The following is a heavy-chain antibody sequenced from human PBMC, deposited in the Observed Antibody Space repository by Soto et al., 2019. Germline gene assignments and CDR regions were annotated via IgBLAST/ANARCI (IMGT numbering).Heavy chain of an antibody. CDR3: ARGPHIVVRYEGFDI. V-gene: IGHV3-74*01. J-gene: IGHJ3*02. CDR2: INSDGSST. Sequence: PGGSLRLSCAASGFTFSSYWMHWVRQAPGKGLVWVSRINSDGSSTSYADSVKGRFTISRDNAKNTLYLQMNSLRAEDTAVYYCARGPHIVVRYEGFDIWGQGTMVTVSS. D-gene: IGHD3-22*01. CDR1: GFTFSSYW.